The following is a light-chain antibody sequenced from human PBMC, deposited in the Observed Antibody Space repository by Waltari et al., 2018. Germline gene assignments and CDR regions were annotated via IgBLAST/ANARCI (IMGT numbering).Light chain of an antibody. J-gene: IGLJ3*02. V-gene: IGLV2-14*03. Sequence: QSALTQPASVSGSPGQSITVPCPGSSSDIGDYNYVPWYQQHPGKVPKLMIYDVNNRPSGVSHRFFGSKSGNTASLTISGLQPEDEADYYCASYTSSGALMFGGGTKVTVL. CDR3: ASYTSSGALM. CDR2: DVN. CDR1: SSDIGDYNY.